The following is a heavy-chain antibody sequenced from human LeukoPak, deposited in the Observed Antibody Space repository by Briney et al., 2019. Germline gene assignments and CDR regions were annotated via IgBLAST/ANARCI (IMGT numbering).Heavy chain of an antibody. J-gene: IGHJ3*02. Sequence: ASVKVSCKASGYTFTSYAMNWVRQAPGQGLEWMGWINTNTGNPTYAQGFTGRFVFSLDTSVSTAYLQISSLKAEETTVYYCARARSGWASDAFDIWGQGTMVTVSS. CDR3: ARARSGWASDAFDI. CDR2: INTNTGNP. V-gene: IGHV7-4-1*02. CDR1: GYTFTSYA. D-gene: IGHD6-19*01.